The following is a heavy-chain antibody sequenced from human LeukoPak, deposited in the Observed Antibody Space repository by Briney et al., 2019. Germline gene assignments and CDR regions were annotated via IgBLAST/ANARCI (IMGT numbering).Heavy chain of an antibody. Sequence: GSLRLSCAASGFSFSVFWMHWVRQAPGKGLVWVSRIKTDGSITNYADSVKGRFTISRDNARNTLFLQMNSLRVEDTAVYYCAKDETHSSGWAPFDSWGQGTLVIVSS. J-gene: IGHJ4*02. D-gene: IGHD6-19*01. V-gene: IGHV3-74*01. CDR1: GFSFSVFW. CDR3: AKDETHSSGWAPFDS. CDR2: IKTDGSIT.